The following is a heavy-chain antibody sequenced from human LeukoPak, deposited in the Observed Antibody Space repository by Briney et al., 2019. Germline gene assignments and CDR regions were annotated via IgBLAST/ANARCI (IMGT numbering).Heavy chain of an antibody. D-gene: IGHD3-3*01. J-gene: IGHJ4*02. CDR2: IIPILGIA. Sequence: GASVKVSCKASGGTFSSYAISWVRQAPGQGLEWMGRIIPILGIANYAQKFQGRVTITTDKSTSTAYMELSSLRSEDTAVYYCARAGGYYDFVRFDYWGQGTLVTVSS. CDR1: GGTFSSYA. CDR3: ARAGGYYDFVRFDY. V-gene: IGHV1-69*04.